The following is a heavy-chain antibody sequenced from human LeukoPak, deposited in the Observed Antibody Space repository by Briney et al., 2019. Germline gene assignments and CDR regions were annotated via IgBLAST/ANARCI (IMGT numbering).Heavy chain of an antibody. J-gene: IGHJ4*02. CDR1: GFTFSSYA. CDR3: AKGIYSNTWYTFDY. V-gene: IGHV3-23*01. Sequence: AGGSLRLSCAASGFTFSSYAMSWVRQAPGKGLEWVSSFSGGAGSTHYADSVKGRVTISRDNSKNTLYLQMNSLRVEDTAVYYCAKGIYSNTWYTFDYWGQGTLVTVSS. D-gene: IGHD6-13*01. CDR2: FSGGAGST.